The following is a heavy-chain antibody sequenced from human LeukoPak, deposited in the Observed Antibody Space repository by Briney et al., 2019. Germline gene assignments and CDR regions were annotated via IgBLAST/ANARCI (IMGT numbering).Heavy chain of an antibody. J-gene: IGHJ4*02. D-gene: IGHD5-18*01. CDR3: ASPLNTAASRTLDF. Sequence: GGSLRLSCAASGFTFSSYWMHWVRQAPGKGQVWVSRINSDGSSTSYADSVKGRFTISRDNAKNTLYLQMNSLRAEDTAVYYCASPLNTAASRTLDFWGQGTLVTVSS. CDR2: INSDGSST. CDR1: GFTFSSYW. V-gene: IGHV3-74*01.